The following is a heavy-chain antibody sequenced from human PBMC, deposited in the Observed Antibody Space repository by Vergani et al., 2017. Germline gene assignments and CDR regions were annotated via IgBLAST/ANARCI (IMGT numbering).Heavy chain of an antibody. V-gene: IGHV3-53*01. CDR3: AKDPLYYYDSSGYYYLY. CDR2: IYSGGST. Sequence: EVQLVESGGGLIQPGGSLRLSCAASGFTVSSNYMSWVRQAPGKGLEWVSVIYSGGSTYYADSVKGRFTISRDNSKNTLYLQMNSLRAEDTAVYYCAKDPLYYYDSSGYYYLYWGQGTLVTVSS. J-gene: IGHJ4*02. CDR1: GFTVSSNY. D-gene: IGHD3-22*01.